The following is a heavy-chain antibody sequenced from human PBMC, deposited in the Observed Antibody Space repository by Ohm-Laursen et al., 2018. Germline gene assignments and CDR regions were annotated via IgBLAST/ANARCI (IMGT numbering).Heavy chain of an antibody. V-gene: IGHV4-38-2*02. CDR3: ARIDWTPDY. Sequence: TLSLTCTVSGYSISSGYHWDWIRQNPGMGLERIANIYHSGITYYNPSLKSRVIISVDTSKNKFSLKLSSVTAADTAVYYCARIDWTPDYWGQGTLVTVSS. CDR1: GYSISSGYH. CDR2: IYHSGIT. D-gene: IGHD1-1*01. J-gene: IGHJ4*02.